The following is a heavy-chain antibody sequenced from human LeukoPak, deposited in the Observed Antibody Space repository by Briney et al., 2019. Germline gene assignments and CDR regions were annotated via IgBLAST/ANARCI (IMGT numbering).Heavy chain of an antibody. CDR1: GGSISSSSYY. V-gene: IGHV4-39*07. Sequence: PSETLSLTCTVSGGSISSSSYYWGWIRQPPGKGLEWIGSIYYSGSTYYNPSLKSRVTISVDTSKNQFSLKLSSVTAADTAVYYCARDQPAGRAQDYWGQGTLVTVSS. CDR3: ARDQPAGRAQDY. J-gene: IGHJ4*02. D-gene: IGHD2-2*01. CDR2: IYYSGST.